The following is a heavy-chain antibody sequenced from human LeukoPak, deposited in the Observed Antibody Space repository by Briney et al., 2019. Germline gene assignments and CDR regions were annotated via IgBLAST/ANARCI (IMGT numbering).Heavy chain of an antibody. V-gene: IGHV3-23*01. J-gene: IGHJ6*03. Sequence: GGSLRLSCAASGFTFSSYAMSWVRQAPGKGLEWVSAISGSGGSTYYADFVKGRFTISRDTSKNTLYLQMNSLRAEDTAVYYCAKGGLSVYYYYMDVWGKGTTVTVSS. D-gene: IGHD2/OR15-2a*01. CDR3: AKGGLSVYYYYMDV. CDR2: ISGSGGST. CDR1: GFTFSSYA.